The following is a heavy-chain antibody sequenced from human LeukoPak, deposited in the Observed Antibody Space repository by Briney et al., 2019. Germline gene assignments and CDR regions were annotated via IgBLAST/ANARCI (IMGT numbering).Heavy chain of an antibody. J-gene: IGHJ3*02. CDR1: GFTVSNND. Sequence: GALRLSCAASGFTVSNNDMSWVRQAPGKGLEWVSVIYSGGSTYYADSVKGRFTISRDNSKNTLYLQMDSLRAEDTAVYSCAKDFTIFGAAGWAFDIWGQGTMVTVSS. V-gene: IGHV3-53*05. CDR2: IYSGGST. D-gene: IGHD3-3*01. CDR3: AKDFTIFGAAGWAFDI.